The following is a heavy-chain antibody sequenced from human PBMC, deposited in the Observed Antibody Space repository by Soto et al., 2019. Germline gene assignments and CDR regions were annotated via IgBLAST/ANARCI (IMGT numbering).Heavy chain of an antibody. V-gene: IGHV4-39*01. Sequence: SETLSLTCAVSGGSISSSNHYWDWIRQPPGKGPEWIGRIYYSGSTYYNPSLKSRVTISVDTSKNQFSLKLSSVTAADTAVYYCARRELEPTNNDAFHIWGQGTMVTVS. CDR2: IYYSGST. J-gene: IGHJ3*02. CDR1: GGSISSSNHY. CDR3: ARRELEPTNNDAFHI. D-gene: IGHD1-1*01.